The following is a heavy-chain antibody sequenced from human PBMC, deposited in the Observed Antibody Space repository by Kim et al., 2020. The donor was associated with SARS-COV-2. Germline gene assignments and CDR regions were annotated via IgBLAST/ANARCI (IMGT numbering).Heavy chain of an antibody. V-gene: IGHV3-30*18. CDR2: ISYDGSNK. J-gene: IGHJ4*02. CDR3: AKARELHYGGPQGY. D-gene: IGHD4-17*01. CDR1: GFTFSSYG. Sequence: GGSLRLSCAASGFTFSSYGMHWVRQAPGKGLEWVAVISYDGSNKYYADSVKGRFTISRDNSKNTLYLQMNSLRAEDTAVYYCAKARELHYGGPQGYWGQGTLVTVSS.